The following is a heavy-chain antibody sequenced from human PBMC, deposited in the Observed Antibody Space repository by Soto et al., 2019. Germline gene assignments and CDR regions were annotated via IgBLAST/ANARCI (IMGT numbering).Heavy chain of an antibody. CDR2: IDPSDSYT. CDR3: ARQNCGGDCYVDY. V-gene: IGHV5-10-1*01. CDR1: GYSFTSYW. Sequence: GESLKISCKGSGYSFTSYWISWVRQMPGKGLEWMGRIDPSDSYTNYSPSSQGHVTISADKSISTAYLQWSSLKASDTAMYYCARQNCGGDCYVDYWGQGTLVTVSS. J-gene: IGHJ4*02. D-gene: IGHD2-21*02.